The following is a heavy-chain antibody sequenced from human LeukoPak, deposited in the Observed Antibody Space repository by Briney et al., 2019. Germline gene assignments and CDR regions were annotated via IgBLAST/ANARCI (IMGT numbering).Heavy chain of an antibody. Sequence: PGGSLRLSCVTSEFTFSSYEMNWVRQAPGKGLEWVSYISGSGSPIFYADSVKGRFTISRDNAQNSLCLQMNSLRAEDTAVYYCATEWLLGAMNAFDIWGQGTMVTVSS. CDR3: ATEWLLGAMNAFDI. V-gene: IGHV3-48*03. CDR2: ISGSGSPI. D-gene: IGHD3-22*01. J-gene: IGHJ3*02. CDR1: EFTFSSYE.